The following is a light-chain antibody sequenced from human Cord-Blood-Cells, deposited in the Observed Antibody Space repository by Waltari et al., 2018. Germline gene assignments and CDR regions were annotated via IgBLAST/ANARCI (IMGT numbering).Light chain of an antibody. CDR1: QSVRRSY. Sequence: VFTQSPGTLSFSPGGSATLSCRASQSVRRSYLAWYQQKPGQAPRPLIYGASSRATGIPDRFSGCGSGTDFTLTISRLEPEDFAVYYCQQYGSSPWTFGQGTKVEIK. V-gene: IGKV3-20*01. J-gene: IGKJ1*01. CDR3: QQYGSSPWT. CDR2: GAS.